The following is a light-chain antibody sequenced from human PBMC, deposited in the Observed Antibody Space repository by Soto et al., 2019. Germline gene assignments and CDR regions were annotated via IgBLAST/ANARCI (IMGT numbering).Light chain of an antibody. CDR2: WAS. J-gene: IGKJ1*01. CDR3: QQYYSTPVT. V-gene: IGKV4-1*01. Sequence: DIVMTQSPDSLAVSLVERATINCKSSQSVLYSSDIKNYLAWYQQKPGHPPKLLIYWASTRESGVTDRFSGSGSETDFTLTISSLQAEDVAVYYCQQYYSTPVTFGQGTKVEIK. CDR1: QSVLYSSDIKNY.